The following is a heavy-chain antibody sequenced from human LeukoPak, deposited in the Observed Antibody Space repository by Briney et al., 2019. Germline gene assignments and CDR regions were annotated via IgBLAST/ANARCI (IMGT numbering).Heavy chain of an antibody. Sequence: SETLSLTCAVYGGSFSGYYWSWIRQPPGRGLEWIGEINHSGSTNYNPSLKSRVTISVDTSKNQFSLKLSSVTAADTAVYYCARGEYGLFDYWGQGTLVTVSS. V-gene: IGHV4-34*01. D-gene: IGHD2/OR15-2a*01. CDR2: INHSGST. CDR3: ARGEYGLFDY. CDR1: GGSFSGYY. J-gene: IGHJ4*02.